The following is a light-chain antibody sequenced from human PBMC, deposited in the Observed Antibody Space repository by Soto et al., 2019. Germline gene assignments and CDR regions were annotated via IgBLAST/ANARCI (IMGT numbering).Light chain of an antibody. Sequence: DIQMTQSPSTLSASVGDRVTITCRASQSITRLLAWYQQKPGKAPTLLIYDASSLESGVPSRFSGSGSGTEFTLTISSLQPDDFATYYCQQYHSFSFTFGQGSKLEIK. V-gene: IGKV1-5*01. CDR2: DAS. CDR3: QQYHSFSFT. CDR1: QSITRL. J-gene: IGKJ2*01.